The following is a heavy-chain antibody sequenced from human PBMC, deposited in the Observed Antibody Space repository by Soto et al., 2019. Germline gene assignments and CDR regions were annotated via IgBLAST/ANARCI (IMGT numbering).Heavy chain of an antibody. Sequence: SVNVSCKSSGGTFSNFFISWVRQAPGQGLEWMGWNIPIFGTANYAQKFQGRVTIIADESTGTTYMGLTSLRSEDTAVYYCARAPILVGETTYENYFDYWGQGTLVTVSS. J-gene: IGHJ4*02. V-gene: IGHV1-69*13. D-gene: IGHD2-21*01. CDR3: ARAPILVGETTYENYFDY. CDR2: NIPIFGTA. CDR1: GGTFSNFF.